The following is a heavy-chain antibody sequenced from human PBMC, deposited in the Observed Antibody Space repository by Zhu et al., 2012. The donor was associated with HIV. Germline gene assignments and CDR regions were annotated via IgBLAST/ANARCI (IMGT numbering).Heavy chain of an antibody. CDR1: GFFFKDYW. J-gene: IGHJ4*02. CDR3: ARTLTGPGEASYYFDS. D-gene: IGHD3-16*02. CDR2: INSDGVST. Sequence: EVQLVESGGGLVRPGGSLRLSCAASGFFFKDYWMHWVRQAPGKGLVWLSRINSDGVSTSYVDSVKGRFTISRDNAKNTLYLQMNSLRVDDTAVYFCARTLTGPGEASYYFDSWGQGTLVTVSS. V-gene: IGHV3-74*01.